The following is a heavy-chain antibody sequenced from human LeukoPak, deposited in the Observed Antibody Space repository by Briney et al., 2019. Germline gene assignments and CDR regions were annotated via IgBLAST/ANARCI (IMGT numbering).Heavy chain of an antibody. CDR2: IKPSGGTT. Sequence: ESSVKVSCKASGYTFTRYHLHWVRQAPGQGLEWMGTIKPSGGTTTYAQKFKGRVTMTWDTSTNTVYMELSSLRSEDTAVYYCARARDDTIGSRWFDPWGQGTLVTVSS. D-gene: IGHD3-22*01. V-gene: IGHV1-46*01. CDR3: ARARDDTIGSRWFDP. CDR1: GYTFTRYH. J-gene: IGHJ5*02.